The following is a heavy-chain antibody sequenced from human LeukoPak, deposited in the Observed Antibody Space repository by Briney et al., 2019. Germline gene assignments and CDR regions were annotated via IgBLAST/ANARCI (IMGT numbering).Heavy chain of an antibody. D-gene: IGHD2-2*01. CDR1: GGSISSSSYY. V-gene: IGHV4-39*01. J-gene: IGHJ4*02. CDR3: AIKVPAAIVY. CDR2: IYYSGST. Sequence: SETLSLTCTVSGGSISSSSYYWGWIRQPPGKGLEWIGSIYYSGSTYYNPSLKSRVTISVDTSKNQFSLKLSSVTAADTAVYYCAIKVPAAIVYWGQGTLVTVSS.